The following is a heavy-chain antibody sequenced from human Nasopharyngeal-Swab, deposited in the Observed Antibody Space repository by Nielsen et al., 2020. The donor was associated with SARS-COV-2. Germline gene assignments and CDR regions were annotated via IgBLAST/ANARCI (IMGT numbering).Heavy chain of an antibody. CDR1: GFTFSSYA. Sequence: GESLKISCVASGFTFSSYAMHWVRQAPGKGLEWVAVISYDGSNKYYADSVKGRFTISRDNSKNTLYLQMNSLRAEDTAVYYCARNYYDSSDAFDIWGQGTMVTVSS. CDR3: ARNYYDSSDAFDI. CDR2: ISYDGSNK. V-gene: IGHV3-30-3*01. J-gene: IGHJ3*02. D-gene: IGHD3-22*01.